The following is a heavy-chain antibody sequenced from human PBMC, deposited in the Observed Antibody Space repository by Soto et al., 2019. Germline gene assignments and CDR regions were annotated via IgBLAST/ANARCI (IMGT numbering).Heavy chain of an antibody. CDR3: ARDWSRYYDNSGLIWVY. D-gene: IGHD3-22*01. J-gene: IGHJ4*02. CDR1: GYTFRSYG. CDR2: ISAYNGDT. Sequence: QIQLVQSGGEVKKPGASVKVSCKASGYTFRSYGISWVRQAPGQGLEWVGWISAYNGDTHYAPKFQDRITVTTETSTDTAYMELRSLRLDDTAVYYCARDWSRYYDNSGLIWVYWGQGSLVTVSS. V-gene: IGHV1-18*04.